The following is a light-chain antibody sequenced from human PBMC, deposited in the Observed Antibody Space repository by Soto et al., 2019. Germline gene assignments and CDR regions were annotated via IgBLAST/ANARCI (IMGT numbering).Light chain of an antibody. V-gene: IGKV3-15*01. CDR3: QQYNKWPLT. Sequence: EIVMTQSPATLSVSPGERATLSCRASQSGAGNLAWYQQNPGQAPRLLIYGASTRATGIPTRFSGGGSGTEFTLTISSLQSEDFVIYYCQQYNKWPLTFGGGTKVEIK. CDR2: GAS. CDR1: QSGAGN. J-gene: IGKJ4*01.